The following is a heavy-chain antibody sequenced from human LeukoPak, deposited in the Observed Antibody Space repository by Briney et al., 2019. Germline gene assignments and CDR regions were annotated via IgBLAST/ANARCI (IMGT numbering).Heavy chain of an antibody. V-gene: IGHV4-39*01. D-gene: IGHD3-9*01. J-gene: IGHJ4*02. Sequence: SETLSLTCTVSSGSISSSSNYWGWIRQPPGKGLEWIGSIYYSGSTYYNPSLKSRVTISVDTSKNQFSLKLSSVTAADTAVYYCARVNGILTGYYYYFDYWGQGALVTVSS. CDR1: SGSISSSSNY. CDR2: IYYSGST. CDR3: ARVNGILTGYYYYFDY.